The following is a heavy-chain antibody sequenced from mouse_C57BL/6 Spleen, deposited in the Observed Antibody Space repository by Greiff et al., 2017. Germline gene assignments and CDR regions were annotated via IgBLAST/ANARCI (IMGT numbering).Heavy chain of an antibody. J-gene: IGHJ3*01. D-gene: IGHD1-2*01. Sequence: EVQLQQSGPELVKPGASVKMSCKASGYTFTDYNMHWVKQSHGKSLEWIGYINPNNGGTSYNQKFKGKATLTVNKSSSTAYMELRSLTSEDSAVYCCARGTAGSWFAYWGQGTLVTVSA. CDR1: GYTFTDYN. V-gene: IGHV1-22*01. CDR3: ARGTAGSWFAY. CDR2: INPNNGGT.